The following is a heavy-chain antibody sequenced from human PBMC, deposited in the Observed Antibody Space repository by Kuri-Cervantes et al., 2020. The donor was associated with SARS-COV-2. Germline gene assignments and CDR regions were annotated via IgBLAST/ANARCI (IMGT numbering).Heavy chain of an antibody. D-gene: IGHD3-3*01. Sequence: SVKVSCKASGGTFSSYAISWVRQAPGQGLEWMGGIITIFGTANYAQKLQGRVTMTTDTSTSTAYMELRSLRSDDTAVYDCVKTYLLECTPGAHAHFDYWGQGTLVTVSS. CDR1: GGTFSSYA. CDR2: IITIFGTA. V-gene: IGHV1-69*05. CDR3: VKTYLLECTPGAHAHFDY. J-gene: IGHJ4*02.